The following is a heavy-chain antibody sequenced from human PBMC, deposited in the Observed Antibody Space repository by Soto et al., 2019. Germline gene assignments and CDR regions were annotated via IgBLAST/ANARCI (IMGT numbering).Heavy chain of an antibody. CDR2: ISPYNGNT. CDR1: GYTFTSYG. D-gene: IGHD1-1*01. V-gene: IGHV1-18*01. Sequence: QVHLVQTGAEVKKPGASVKVSCKASGYTFTSYGISWVRQAPGQGLEWMGWISPYNGNTNYAHKVQGRVTMTTDTSTSPAYMEVSRLRSHGTAVYYCASRMEYSGFWGRGVLLNASS. J-gene: IGHJ4*02. CDR3: ASRMEYSGF.